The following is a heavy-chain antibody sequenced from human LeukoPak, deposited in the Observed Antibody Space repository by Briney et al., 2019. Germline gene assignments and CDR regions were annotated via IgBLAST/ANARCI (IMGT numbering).Heavy chain of an antibody. Sequence: GGSLRLSCAASGFTFTNAWMSWVRQAPGKVLEWIGRSKSQTDGVTTDYPAPVKGRFTISRDDSKNTVYLQMNSLKTEDTAVYYCTTLSYVGGYWGQGTRVTVSS. V-gene: IGHV3-15*01. J-gene: IGHJ4*02. CDR1: GFTFTNAW. CDR3: TTLSYVGGY. D-gene: IGHD3-10*02. CDR2: SKSQTDGVTT.